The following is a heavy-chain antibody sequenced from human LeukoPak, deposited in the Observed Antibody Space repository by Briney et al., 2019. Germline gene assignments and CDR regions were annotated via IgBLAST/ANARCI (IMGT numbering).Heavy chain of an antibody. CDR1: GFTFSSYA. V-gene: IGHV3-30-3*01. CDR3: AREAIVVVPAAIRGNFDY. CDR2: ISYDGSNK. Sequence: TGGSLRLSCAASGFTFSSYAMHWVRQAPGKGLEWVAVISYDGSNKYYADSVKGRFTISRDNSKNTLYLQMNSLRAEDTAVYYCAREAIVVVPAAIRGNFDYWGQGTLVTVSS. J-gene: IGHJ4*02. D-gene: IGHD2-2*02.